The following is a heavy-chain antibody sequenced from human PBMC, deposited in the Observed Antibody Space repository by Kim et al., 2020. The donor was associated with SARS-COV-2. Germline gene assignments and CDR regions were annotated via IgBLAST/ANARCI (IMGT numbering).Heavy chain of an antibody. V-gene: IGHV3-13*01. J-gene: IGHJ6*02. CDR3: ARDREGMDV. CDR2: GDT. D-gene: IGHD1-26*01. Sequence: GDTNYPGSVKGRFTISRENAKNSLYLQMNSLRAGDTAVYYCARDREGMDVWGQGTTVTVSS.